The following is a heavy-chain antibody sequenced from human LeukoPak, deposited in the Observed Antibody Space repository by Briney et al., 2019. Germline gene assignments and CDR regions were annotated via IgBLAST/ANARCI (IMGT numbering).Heavy chain of an antibody. CDR1: GGSISSSSYY. D-gene: IGHD3-10*01. CDR3: ARSLGYYGSGSYSPLSGMDV. Sequence: SETLSLTCTVSGGSISSSSYYWSWVRQPPGKGLEWIGYIYYSGSTNYNPSLKSRVTISVDTSKNQFSLKLSSVTAADTAVYYCARSLGYYGSGSYSPLSGMDVWGQGTTVTVSS. CDR2: IYYSGST. J-gene: IGHJ6*02. V-gene: IGHV4-61*05.